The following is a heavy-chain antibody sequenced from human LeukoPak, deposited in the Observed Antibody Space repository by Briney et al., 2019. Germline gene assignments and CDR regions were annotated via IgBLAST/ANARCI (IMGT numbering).Heavy chain of an antibody. Sequence: GGSLRLSCAASGFTFSSYAMSWVRQAPGKGLEWVSVIYSGGSTYYADSVKGRFTISRDNSKNTLYLQMNSLRAEDTAVYYCASQGGFPYGMDVWGQGTTVTVSS. V-gene: IGHV3-53*01. CDR3: ASQGGFPYGMDV. J-gene: IGHJ6*02. D-gene: IGHD1-26*01. CDR1: GFTFSSYA. CDR2: IYSGGST.